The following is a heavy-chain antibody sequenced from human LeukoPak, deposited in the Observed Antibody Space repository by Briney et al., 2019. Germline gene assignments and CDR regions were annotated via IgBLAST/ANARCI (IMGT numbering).Heavy chain of an antibody. CDR2: ISGSGGST. V-gene: IGHV3-23*01. CDR3: AKDRGFGEFLGYDP. Sequence: GASLRLSCAASGFTFSSYAMSWVRQAPGKGLEWVSAISGSGGSTYYADSVKGGFTISRDNSKNTLYLQMNSLRAEDTAVYYCAKDRGFGEFLGYDPWGQGTLVTVSS. D-gene: IGHD3-10*01. CDR1: GFTFSSYA. J-gene: IGHJ5*02.